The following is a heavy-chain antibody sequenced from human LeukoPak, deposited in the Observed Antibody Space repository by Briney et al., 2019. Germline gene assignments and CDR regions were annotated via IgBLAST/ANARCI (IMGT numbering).Heavy chain of an antibody. J-gene: IGHJ4*02. V-gene: IGHV1-3*01. Sequence: ASVEVSCKASGYTFTSYAMHWVRQAPGQRLEWMGWINAGNGNTKYSQKFQGRVTITRDTSASTAYMELSSLRSEDTAVYYCARTSSGGSWITSFDYWGQGTLVTVSS. D-gene: IGHD2-15*01. CDR1: GYTFTSYA. CDR2: INAGNGNT. CDR3: ARTSSGGSWITSFDY.